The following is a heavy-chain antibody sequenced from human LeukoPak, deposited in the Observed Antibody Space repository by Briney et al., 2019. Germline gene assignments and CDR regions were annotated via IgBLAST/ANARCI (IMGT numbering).Heavy chain of an antibody. J-gene: IGHJ4*02. Sequence: SETLSLTCTVSGGSISSSSYYWGWIRQPPGKGLEWVGSIYYSGSTYYNPSLKSRVTISVDTSKYQFSPKLSSVTAADTAVYYCASLIAYSSGYYYVRMFLYYFDYWGQGTLVTVSS. CDR3: ASLIAYSSGYYYVRMFLYYFDY. D-gene: IGHD3-22*01. CDR2: IYYSGST. CDR1: GGSISSSSYY. V-gene: IGHV4-39*01.